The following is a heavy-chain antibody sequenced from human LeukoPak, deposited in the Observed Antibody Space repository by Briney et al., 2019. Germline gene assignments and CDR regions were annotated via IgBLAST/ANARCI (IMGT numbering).Heavy chain of an antibody. CDR2: IYTSGST. J-gene: IGHJ6*02. CDR1: GGSIRSYY. V-gene: IGHV4-4*07. Sequence: SETLSLTCTVSGGSIRSYYWSWIRQPAGKGLEWVGRIYTSGSTNYNPSLKSRATMSVDTSKNQFSLNLSSVTAADTAVYYCARDRRLLRNYGMDVWGQGTTVTVSS. CDR3: ARDRRLLRNYGMDV. D-gene: IGHD3-22*01.